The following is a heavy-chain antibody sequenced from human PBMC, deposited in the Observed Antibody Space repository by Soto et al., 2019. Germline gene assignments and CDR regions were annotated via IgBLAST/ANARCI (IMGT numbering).Heavy chain of an antibody. V-gene: IGHV3-23*01. D-gene: IGHD1-20*01. CDR1: GFTFSSYA. CDR2: ISGSGGRT. J-gene: IGHJ3*01. Sequence: GGSLRLSCAASGFTFSSYAMSWVRQAPGKGLEWVSAISGSGGRTYYAAYVKGRVTISRDNSKNTLYQQKNSLRAEDKAVYYLAKDLPEAITWDAFDYLGQGTMVTVSS. CDR3: AKDLPEAITWDAFDY.